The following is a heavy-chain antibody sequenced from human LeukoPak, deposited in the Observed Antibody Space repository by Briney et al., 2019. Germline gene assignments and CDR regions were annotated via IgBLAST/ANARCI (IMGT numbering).Heavy chain of an antibody. CDR1: GGTFNRFG. CDR3: ARDSGRPPTSFDY. Sequence: ASVKVSCKASGGTFNRFGINWVRQAPGQGLEWMGRIIPILDLTKYAPKIQDRVTITADKSTSTAYMELNSLRSEDTAVYFCARDSGRPPTSFDYWGQGTLVTVSS. CDR2: IIPILDLT. D-gene: IGHD1-1*01. V-gene: IGHV1-69*04. J-gene: IGHJ4*02.